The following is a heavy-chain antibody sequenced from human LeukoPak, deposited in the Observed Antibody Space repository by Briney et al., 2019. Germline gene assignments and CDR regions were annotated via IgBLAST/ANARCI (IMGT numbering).Heavy chain of an antibody. D-gene: IGHD6-6*01. CDR1: GFTFSSYG. Sequence: GGSLRLSCAASGFTFSSYGMHWVRQAPGKGLEWVAVIWYDGSNKYYADSVKGRFTISRDNSKNTLYLQMNSLRAEDTAVYYCARGGQLSGAFDIWGQGTMVTVSS. V-gene: IGHV3-33*01. CDR3: ARGGQLSGAFDI. CDR2: IWYDGSNK. J-gene: IGHJ3*02.